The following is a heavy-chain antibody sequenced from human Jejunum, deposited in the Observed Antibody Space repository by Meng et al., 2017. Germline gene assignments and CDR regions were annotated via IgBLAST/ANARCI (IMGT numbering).Heavy chain of an antibody. Sequence: GESLKISCAASGFTFSDYYMSWVRQTTGKGLEWIASISSSEIIHYSDSVRGRLTISRDNAKNSLCLQMDSLRAEDTAVYYCARRKVGVTWAFDIWGQGTMVTVSS. D-gene: IGHD1-26*01. V-gene: IGHV3-69-1*02. CDR3: ARRKVGVTWAFDI. J-gene: IGHJ3*02. CDR2: ISSSEII. CDR1: GFTFSDYY.